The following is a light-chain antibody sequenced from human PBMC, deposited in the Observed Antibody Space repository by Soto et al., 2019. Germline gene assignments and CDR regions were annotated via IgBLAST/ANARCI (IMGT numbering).Light chain of an antibody. J-gene: IGLJ1*01. CDR3: QCYDSSMSGIYV. Sequence: QSVLTQPPSVSGAPGQRVTISCTGSSSNIGAGYDVHWYQQLPGTAPKLLIYGNSNRPSGVPDRFSGSKSGTSASLAITGLLAEDEADYCCQCYDSSMSGIYVFRTGAKLTVL. CDR2: GNS. V-gene: IGLV1-40*01. CDR1: SSNIGAGYD.